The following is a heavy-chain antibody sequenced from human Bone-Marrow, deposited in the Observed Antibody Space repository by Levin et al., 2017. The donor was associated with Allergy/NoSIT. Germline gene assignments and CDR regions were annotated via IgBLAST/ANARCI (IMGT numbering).Heavy chain of an antibody. CDR3: ARLGFFRILPYAFDI. D-gene: IGHD2-15*01. CDR1: GGSISSYY. V-gene: IGHV4-59*01. J-gene: IGHJ3*02. Sequence: SQTLSLTCTVSGGSISSYYWSWIRQPPGKGLEWIGYIYYSGSTNYNPSLKSRVTISVDTSKNQFSLKLSSVTAADTAVYYCARLGFFRILPYAFDIWGQGTMVTVSS. CDR2: IYYSGST.